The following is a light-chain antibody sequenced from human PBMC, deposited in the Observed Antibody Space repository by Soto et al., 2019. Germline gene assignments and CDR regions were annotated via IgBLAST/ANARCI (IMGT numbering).Light chain of an antibody. CDR3: QQYGSSPWT. Sequence: EFVLTQSPGSLSLSPGERATPSYRASQTVRNNYLAWYQQKPGQAPRLLIYGASSRATGIPDRFSGSGSGTDFTLTISRLEPEDFAVYYCQQYGSSPWTFGQGTKVDIK. CDR2: GAS. CDR1: QTVRNNY. V-gene: IGKV3-20*01. J-gene: IGKJ1*01.